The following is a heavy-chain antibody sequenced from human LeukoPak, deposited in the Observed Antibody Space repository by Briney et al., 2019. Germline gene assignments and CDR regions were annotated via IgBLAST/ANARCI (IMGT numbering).Heavy chain of an antibody. CDR1: GFTFSDYY. CDR3: ARDRSSSWYSNWFDP. J-gene: IGHJ5*02. Sequence: GGSLRLSCAASGFTFSDYYMSWIRQAPGKGLEWVSYISSSGSTIYYADSVKGRFTISRDNAKNSLYLQMNSLRAEDTAVYYCARDRSSSWYSNWFDPWGQGTLVTVSS. V-gene: IGHV3-11*04. D-gene: IGHD6-13*01. CDR2: ISSSGSTI.